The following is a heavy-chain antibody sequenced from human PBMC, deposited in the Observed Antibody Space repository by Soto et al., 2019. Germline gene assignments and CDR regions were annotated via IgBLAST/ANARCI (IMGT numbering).Heavy chain of an antibody. CDR2: VYYTGST. CDR1: GDSISTFY. V-gene: IGHV4-59*01. Sequence: PSETLSLTCTVSGDSISTFYWGWMRQSPGKELERIGYVYYTGSTNYNPSLKGRVTISVDRSKNQFSLKLTSANAADTAVYYCARGRTVRNYADDSSDYFYFFDYWGQGTQVTISS. J-gene: IGHJ4*02. CDR3: ARGRTVRNYADDSSDYFYFFDY. D-gene: IGHD3-22*01.